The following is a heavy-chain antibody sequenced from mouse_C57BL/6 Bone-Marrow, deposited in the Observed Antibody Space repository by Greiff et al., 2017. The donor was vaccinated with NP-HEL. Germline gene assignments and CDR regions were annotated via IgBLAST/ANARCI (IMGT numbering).Heavy chain of an antibody. CDR3: VSVYYGDYYHTGWVAY. Sequence: VQLQQPGAELVMPGASVKLSCKASGYTFTSYWMHWVKQRPGQGLEWIGEIDPSDSYTNYNQKFKGKSTLTVDKSSSTAYMQLSSLTSEDSAVYFCVSVYYGDYYHTGWVAYWGQGSLVTVSA. J-gene: IGHJ3*01. D-gene: IGHD2-13*01. CDR1: GYTFTSYW. V-gene: IGHV1-69*01. CDR2: IDPSDSYT.